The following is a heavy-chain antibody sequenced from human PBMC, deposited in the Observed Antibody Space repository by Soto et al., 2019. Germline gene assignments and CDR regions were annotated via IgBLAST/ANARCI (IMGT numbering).Heavy chain of an antibody. J-gene: IGHJ6*02. CDR2: ISANNGNT. CDR3: ARDPRQHVSYYYHGMDV. D-gene: IGHD6-6*01. Sequence: QVQLVQSGAEVKKPGASVKVSCKASGYTFSSYGISWVRQAPGQGLEWMGWISANNGNTNYEQKFQGRVAMTTDTSTDTAYMELRSLSSDDSAVYYCARDPRQHVSYYYHGMDVWGQGTTVIVSS. V-gene: IGHV1-18*04. CDR1: GYTFSSYG.